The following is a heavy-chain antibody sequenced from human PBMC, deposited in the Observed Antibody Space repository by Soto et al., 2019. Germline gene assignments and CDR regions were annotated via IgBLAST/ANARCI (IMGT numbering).Heavy chain of an antibody. J-gene: IGHJ6*02. Sequence: SETLSLTCAISGDSVSSNIASWNWIRHSPSRGLEWLGRTYYRSKWYNEYVVSVKSRMTINPDTSKNQFSLQLNSVTPEDTAVYYCARGAHYYSGMDVWGQGTTVTVSS. CDR2: TYYRSKWYN. D-gene: IGHD3-10*01. V-gene: IGHV6-1*01. CDR3: ARGAHYYSGMDV. CDR1: GDSVSSNIAS.